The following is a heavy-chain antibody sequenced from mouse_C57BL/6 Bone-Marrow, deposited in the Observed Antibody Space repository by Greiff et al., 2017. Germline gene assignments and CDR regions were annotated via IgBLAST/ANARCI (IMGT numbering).Heavy chain of an antibody. CDR3: ASSREEYFDV. Sequence: VKLVESGPGLVQPSQSLSISCTVSGFSLPSYGVHWVHQSPGKGLEWLGVIWRGGSTDYNAAFMSRLCITKDNSKGQAFFKMNSLQADCTAIYYCASSREEYFDVWGTGTTVTVSS. J-gene: IGHJ1*03. CDR1: GFSLPSYG. V-gene: IGHV2-5*01. CDR2: IWRGGST.